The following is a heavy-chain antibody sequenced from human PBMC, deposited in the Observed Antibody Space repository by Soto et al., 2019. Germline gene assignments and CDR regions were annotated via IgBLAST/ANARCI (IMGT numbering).Heavy chain of an antibody. CDR3: ARLHGYCISSSCHGHYAMDV. CDR2: SYYSGST. D-gene: IGHD2-2*01. J-gene: IGHJ6*02. V-gene: IGHV4-39*02. CDR1: SAPVSSSTYT. Sequence: QLQLPESGPGLVKPSETLSLTCTVSSAPVSSSTYTWGWFRQPPGKGLAWIGCSYYSGSTYYNPSLNSRITVSVDTSKNRCSLKVTSMTAADTAVYYCARLHGYCISSSCHGHYAMDVWGQGTTVTVSS.